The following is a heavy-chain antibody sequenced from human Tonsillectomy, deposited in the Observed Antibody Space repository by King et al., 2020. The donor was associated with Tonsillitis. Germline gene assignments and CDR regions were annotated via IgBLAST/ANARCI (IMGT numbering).Heavy chain of an antibody. CDR3: AGGPGTYYYGSGTYDY. V-gene: IGHV3-23*04. J-gene: IGHJ4*02. CDR1: GFTFSNYA. D-gene: IGHD3-10*01. CDR2: ISGSGSST. Sequence: VQLVESGGGLVQSGGSLRLSCAASGFTFSNYAMSWVRQAPGKGLEWVSVISGSGSSTYYADSVRGRFTISRDNSKNTLYLQMNSLRAEDTAVYYCAGGPGTYYYGSGTYDYWGQGTLVTVSS.